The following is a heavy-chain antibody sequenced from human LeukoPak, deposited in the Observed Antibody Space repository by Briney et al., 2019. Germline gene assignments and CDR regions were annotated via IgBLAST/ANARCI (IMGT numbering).Heavy chain of an antibody. CDR1: GYTFTGFY. V-gene: IGHV1-2*02. CDR2: INPNTDGT. J-gene: IGHJ4*02. CDR3: ASLGDFFGSGSYAPFDY. Sequence: ASVKVSCKASGYTFTGFYTHWVRQAPGQGLEWMGWINPNTDGTNYAQKLQGRVTMTRDTSITTAYMELSRLTSDDTAVYYCASLGDFFGSGSYAPFDYWGQGSLVTVSS. D-gene: IGHD3-10*01.